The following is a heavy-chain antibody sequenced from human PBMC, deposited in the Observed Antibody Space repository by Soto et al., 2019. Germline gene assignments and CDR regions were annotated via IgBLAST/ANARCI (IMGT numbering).Heavy chain of an antibody. CDR2: IIPIFGTA. J-gene: IGHJ4*02. V-gene: IGHV1-69*06. Sequence: QVQLVQSGAEVKKPGASVKVSCKASGYTFSSYAISWVRQAPGQGLEWMGGIIPIFGTANYAQKCQGSVTITADKSTSTAYRELSSLRSEDTAVYYCATRHSSSWYYFDYWGQGTLVTVSS. CDR1: GYTFSSYA. D-gene: IGHD6-13*01. CDR3: ATRHSSSWYYFDY.